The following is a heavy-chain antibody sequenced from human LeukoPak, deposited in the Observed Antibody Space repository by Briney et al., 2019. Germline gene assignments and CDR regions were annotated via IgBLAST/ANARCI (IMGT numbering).Heavy chain of an antibody. Sequence: PGGSLRLSCAASGFTFSSYWMHWIRQAPGKGLVWVSRINSDGSSTSYADSVKGRFTISRDNAKNTLYLQMNSLRAEDTAVYYCARSYDFWSGYFGYWGQGTLVNVAS. D-gene: IGHD3-3*01. J-gene: IGHJ4*02. CDR1: GFTFSSYW. V-gene: IGHV3-74*01. CDR3: ARSYDFWSGYFGY. CDR2: INSDGSST.